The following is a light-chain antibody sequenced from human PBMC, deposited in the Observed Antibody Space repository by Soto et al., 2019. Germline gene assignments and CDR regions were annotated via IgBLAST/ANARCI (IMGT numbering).Light chain of an antibody. CDR1: QSVSNNY. Sequence: EIVLTQSPGTLSLSPGEIATLSCRASQSVSNNYLAWYQQKPGQAPRLLIYGASNRATGIPDRFSGSGSGTDFTLTISRLEPEDFAVYHCQQYGSSGTFGQGTTVDIK. V-gene: IGKV3-20*01. J-gene: IGKJ1*01. CDR2: GAS. CDR3: QQYGSSGT.